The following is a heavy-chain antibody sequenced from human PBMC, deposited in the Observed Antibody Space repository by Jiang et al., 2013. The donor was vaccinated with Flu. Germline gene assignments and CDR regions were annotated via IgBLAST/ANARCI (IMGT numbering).Heavy chain of an antibody. V-gene: IGHV1-58*02. Sequence: PGTQXRSPARLLDSPLLALLCSGCGQARGQRLEWIGWIVVGSGNTNYAQKFQERVTITRDMSTSTAYMELSSLRSEDTAVYYCAAQYYYDSSGTYYFDYWGQGTLVTVSS. CDR2: IVVGSGNT. CDR1: DSPLLALL. CDR3: AAQYYYDSSGTYYFDY. J-gene: IGHJ4*02. D-gene: IGHD3-22*01.